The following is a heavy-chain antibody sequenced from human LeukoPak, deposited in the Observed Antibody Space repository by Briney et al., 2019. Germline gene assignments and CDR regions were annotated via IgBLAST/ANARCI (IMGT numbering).Heavy chain of an antibody. V-gene: IGHV1-2*02. J-gene: IGHJ4*02. CDR1: GYTFTGYY. CDR2: INPNSGGT. D-gene: IGHD1-1*01. CDR3: ARSEAGTTRLFDY. Sequence: PGASVKVSCKASGYTFTGYYMHWVRQAPGQGLEWMGWINPNSGGTNYAQKFQGRVTVTRDTSISTAYMELSRLRSDDTAVYYCARSEAGTTRLFDYWGQGTLVTVSS.